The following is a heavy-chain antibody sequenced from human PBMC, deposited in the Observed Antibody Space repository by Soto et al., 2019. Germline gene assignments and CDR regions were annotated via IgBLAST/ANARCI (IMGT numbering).Heavy chain of an antibody. CDR1: GFTFSSYA. Sequence: PGGSLGLSCAASGFTFSSYAMSWVRQAPGKGLEWVAVISYNGSNKYYADSVKGRFTISRDNSKNTLYLQMNSLRVEDTAVYYCAKEAVEMEWLANWFDPWGQGTQVTVSS. V-gene: IGHV3-30*02. CDR3: AKEAVEMEWLANWFDP. CDR2: ISYNGSNK. J-gene: IGHJ5*02. D-gene: IGHD3-3*01.